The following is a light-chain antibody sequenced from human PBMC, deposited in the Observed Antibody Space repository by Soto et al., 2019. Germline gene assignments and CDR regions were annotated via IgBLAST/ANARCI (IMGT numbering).Light chain of an antibody. CDR2: AAS. V-gene: IGKV1-8*01. CDR3: QQLHGYPIT. CDR1: QGISSY. J-gene: IGKJ5*01. Sequence: AIRMTQSPSSLSASTGDRVTITCRASQGISSYLAWYQQKPGKAPKLLIYAASTLQSGVPSRFSGSGSGTHFTLTISSLQPEDFATYYCQQLHGYPITFGQGTRLEIK.